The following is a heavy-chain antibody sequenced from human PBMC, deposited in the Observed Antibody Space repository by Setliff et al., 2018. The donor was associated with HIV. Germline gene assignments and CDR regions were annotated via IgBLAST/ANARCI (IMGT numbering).Heavy chain of an antibody. V-gene: IGHV4-59*11. D-gene: IGHD3-16*01. CDR3: ATYPRPPYDFEY. CDR2: VYYTGTT. CDR1: GASMSGHY. Sequence: KPSETLSLTCTVSGASMSGHYWSWLRQPPGKTLEWIGYVYYTGTTNYNPSLQSRVTISLDTSKSQFSLKLTSATAADTAVYYCATYPRPPYDFEYWGQGNLVT. J-gene: IGHJ4*02.